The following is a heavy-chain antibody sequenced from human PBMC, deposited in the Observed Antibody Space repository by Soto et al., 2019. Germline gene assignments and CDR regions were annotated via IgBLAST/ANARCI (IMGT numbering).Heavy chain of an antibody. Sequence: PETLSLTCAVYGGSFSGYYWSWIRQPPGKGLEWIGEINHSGSTNYNPSLKSRVTISVDTSKNQFSLKLSSVTAADTAVYYCARSARYCSSTSCYLYYYYGMDVWGQGTTVTVSS. CDR2: INHSGST. J-gene: IGHJ6*02. V-gene: IGHV4-34*01. D-gene: IGHD2-2*01. CDR1: GGSFSGYY. CDR3: ARSARYCSSTSCYLYYYYGMDV.